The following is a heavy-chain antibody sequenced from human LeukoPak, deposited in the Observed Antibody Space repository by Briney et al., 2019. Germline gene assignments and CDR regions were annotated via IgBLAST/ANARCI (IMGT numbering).Heavy chain of an antibody. CDR2: VHYSETS. J-gene: IGHJ4*02. V-gene: IGHV4-59*01. Sequence: PSETLSLTCTVSSGSSSSDYWSWIRQPPGKGLEWIGHVHYSETSRYNPSLESPVSITVDTSKNHFSLRLSSVTAADTAVYYCAGGNPSGRPGIGFDYWGQGALVTVSS. CDR1: SGSSSSDY. CDR3: AGGNPSGRPGIGFDY. D-gene: IGHD1-26*01.